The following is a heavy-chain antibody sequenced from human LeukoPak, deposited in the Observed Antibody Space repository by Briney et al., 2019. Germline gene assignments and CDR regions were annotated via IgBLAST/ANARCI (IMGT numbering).Heavy chain of an antibody. V-gene: IGHV3-53*04. CDR2: IYSGGST. J-gene: IGHJ4*02. CDR1: GFTVSSNY. D-gene: IGHD2-2*01. CDR3: ARQGPDIVVVPAANEYDY. Sequence: GGSLRLSCAASGFTVSSNYMSWVRQAPGKGLEWVSVIYSGGSTYYADSVKGRFTISRHNSKNTLYLQMNSLRAEDTAVYYCARQGPDIVVVPAANEYDYWGQGTLVTVSS.